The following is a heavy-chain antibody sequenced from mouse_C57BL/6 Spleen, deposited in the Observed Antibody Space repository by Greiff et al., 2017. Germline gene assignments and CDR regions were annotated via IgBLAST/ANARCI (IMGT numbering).Heavy chain of an antibody. CDR3: ARDLNYDPFAY. J-gene: IGHJ3*01. D-gene: IGHD1-1*01. Sequence: EVKLVESGPGLVKPSQSLSLTCSVTGYSITSGYYWNWIRQFPGNKLEWMGYISYDGSNNYNPSLKNRISITRDTSKNQFFLKLNSVTTEDTATYYCARDLNYDPFAYWGQGTLVTVSA. V-gene: IGHV3-6*01. CDR2: ISYDGSN. CDR1: GYSITSGYY.